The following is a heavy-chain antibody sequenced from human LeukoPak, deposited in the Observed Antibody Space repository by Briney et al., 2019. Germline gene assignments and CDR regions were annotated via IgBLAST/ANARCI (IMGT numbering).Heavy chain of an antibody. CDR1: GYTFTSNY. Sequence: ASVKVSCKAFGYTFTSNYMHWVRQAPGQGPEWMGVISPSGGSTTYAQKFQGRVTLTRDMSTSTVYMELSSLRSEDTAVYYCARDREGPTDYYYMDVWGKGTTVTVSS. J-gene: IGHJ6*03. V-gene: IGHV1-46*01. CDR3: ARDREGPTDYYYMDV. CDR2: ISPSGGST. D-gene: IGHD4-17*01.